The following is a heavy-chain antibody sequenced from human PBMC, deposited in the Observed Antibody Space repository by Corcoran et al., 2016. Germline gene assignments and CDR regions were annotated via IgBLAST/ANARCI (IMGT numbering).Heavy chain of an antibody. CDR3: ARRVTTGTPNWFDP. J-gene: IGHJ5*02. CDR2: MNPNSGNT. CDR1: GYTFTSYD. Sequence: QVQLVQSGAEVKKPGASVKVSCKASGYTFTSYDINWVRQATGQGLEWMGWMNPNSGNTGYAQKFQGRVTMTRNTSISTAYMELSSLRSGDTAVYYGARRVTTGTPNWFDPWGQGTLVTVSS. V-gene: IGHV1-8*01. D-gene: IGHD4-17*01.